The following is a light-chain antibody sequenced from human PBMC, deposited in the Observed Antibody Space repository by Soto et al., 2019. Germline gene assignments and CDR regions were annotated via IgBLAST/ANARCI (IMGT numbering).Light chain of an antibody. CDR1: QGISNF. J-gene: IGKJ3*01. CDR3: QQLNSYLFT. Sequence: DIQLTQSPSFLSASVGDRVTITCRAHQGISNFLAWYQQKPGKAPKLLIYAASTLQSGVPSRFSGSGSGTEFTLTISSLQPEDFATYYCQQLNSYLFTFGPGTKVDIK. V-gene: IGKV1-9*01. CDR2: AAS.